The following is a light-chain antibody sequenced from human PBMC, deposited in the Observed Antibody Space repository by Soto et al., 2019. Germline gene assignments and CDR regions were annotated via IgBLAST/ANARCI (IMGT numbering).Light chain of an antibody. J-gene: IGKJ5*01. CDR2: GAS. V-gene: IGKV3-20*01. CDR3: QQYGSSPSIT. CDR1: QSVSSSY. Sequence: EIVLTQSPGTLSLSPGERATLSCRASQSVSSSYLAWYQQKPGQAPRLLIYGASSRATGIAARFSGSGSETDFTLTISRLEPEDFVVDYCQQYGSSPSITFGQGTRLEI.